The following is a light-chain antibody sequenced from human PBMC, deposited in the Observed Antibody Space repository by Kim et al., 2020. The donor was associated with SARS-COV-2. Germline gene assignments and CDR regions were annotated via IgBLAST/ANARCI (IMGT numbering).Light chain of an antibody. CDR3: QQYNSYPPT. Sequence: AAVGHTVTITCRASQDSRSYLAWFQVKPGKAPRPLIFGAFGLQDGVPSRFTGSGYGTDFTLTINGLQPEDFATYYCQQYNSYPPTFGQGTKVDIK. CDR1: QDSRSY. CDR2: GAF. V-gene: IGKV1-16*01. J-gene: IGKJ1*01.